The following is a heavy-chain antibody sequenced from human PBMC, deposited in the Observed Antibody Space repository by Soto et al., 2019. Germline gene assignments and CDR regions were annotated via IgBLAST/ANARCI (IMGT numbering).Heavy chain of an antibody. Sequence: GGSLRLSCAASGFTFSHYAMNWVRQAPGKGLEWIATVSDRDGSTYYADSVKGRFTISRDNFNNMVYLQMNSLRAEDTGTYYCAQALRDISMGGLWGQGTPVTVSS. J-gene: IGHJ4*02. CDR3: AQALRDISMGGL. V-gene: IGHV3-23*01. D-gene: IGHD3-10*01. CDR1: GFTFSHYA. CDR2: VSDRDGST.